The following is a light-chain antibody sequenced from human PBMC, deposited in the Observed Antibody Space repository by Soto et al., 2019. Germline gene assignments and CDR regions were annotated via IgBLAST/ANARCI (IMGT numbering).Light chain of an antibody. J-gene: IGLJ3*02. CDR2: RNN. V-gene: IGLV1-47*01. CDR1: SSNIGSNY. CDR3: AAWDDSLSGRV. Sequence: QSVLTQPPSASGTPGQRVTISCSGSSSNIGSNYVYWYQQLPGTATKLLIYRNNQRPSGVPDRFSGSKSGTSASLAIRGLRSEDEADYYCAAWDDSLSGRVFGGGTKLTVL.